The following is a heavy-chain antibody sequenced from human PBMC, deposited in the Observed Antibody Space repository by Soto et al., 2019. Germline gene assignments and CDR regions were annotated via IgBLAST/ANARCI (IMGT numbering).Heavy chain of an antibody. Sequence: GGSLRLSCAASGFTFSSYGMHWVRQAPGKGLEWVAVISYDGSNKYYADSVKGRFTISRDNSKNTLYLQMNSLRAEDTAVYYCAKDFVGALDVWGQGTTVTVSS. CDR3: AKDFVGALDV. CDR1: GFTFSSYG. CDR2: ISYDGSNK. J-gene: IGHJ6*02. V-gene: IGHV3-30*18. D-gene: IGHD3-10*01.